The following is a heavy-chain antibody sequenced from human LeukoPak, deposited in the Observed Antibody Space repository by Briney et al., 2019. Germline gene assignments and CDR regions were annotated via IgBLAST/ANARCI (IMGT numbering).Heavy chain of an antibody. CDR2: ISAYNGNT. J-gene: IGHJ6*03. Sequence: ASVKVSCKASGYTLTSYGISWVRQAPGQGLEWMGWISAYNGNTNYAQKLQGRVTMATDTSTSTAYMELRSLRSDDTAVYYCARDSEVYYYYYYMDVWGKGTTVTVSS. CDR1: GYTLTSYG. CDR3: ARDSEVYYYYYYMDV. V-gene: IGHV1-18*01.